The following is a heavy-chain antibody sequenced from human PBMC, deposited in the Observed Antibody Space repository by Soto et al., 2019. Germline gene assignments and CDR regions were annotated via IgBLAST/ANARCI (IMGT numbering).Heavy chain of an antibody. D-gene: IGHD6-25*01. CDR2: ISFDGSNK. CDR1: GFTFSSYG. J-gene: IGHJ6*02. V-gene: IGHV3-30*18. CDR3: AKDRRPNYCYGMDV. Sequence: QVQLVESGGGVVQPGRSLRLSCAASGFTFSSYGMHWVRQAPGKGLEWVAVISFDGSNKYYADSVKGRFTISRDNSKKRRDVQRNSLRAEDTAVYYCAKDRRPNYCYGMDVWGLGTTVTVSS.